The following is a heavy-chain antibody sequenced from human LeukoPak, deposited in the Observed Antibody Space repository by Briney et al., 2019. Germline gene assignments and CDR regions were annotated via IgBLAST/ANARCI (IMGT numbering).Heavy chain of an antibody. D-gene: IGHD5-18*01. J-gene: IGHJ4*02. CDR1: GGSISSYY. Sequence: PSETLSLTCTVSGGSISSYYWSWIRQPPGKGLEWIGYIYYSGSTNSNPSLKSRVTVSVDTSKNQFSLKLSSVTAADTAVYYCARGVDTAMVTVPYYFDYWGQGTLVTVSS. CDR2: IYYSGST. V-gene: IGHV4-59*01. CDR3: ARGVDTAMVTVPYYFDY.